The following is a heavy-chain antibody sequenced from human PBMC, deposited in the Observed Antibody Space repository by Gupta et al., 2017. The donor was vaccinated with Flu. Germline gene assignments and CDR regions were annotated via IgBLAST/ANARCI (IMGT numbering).Heavy chain of an antibody. Sequence: QVRLQESGPGLVNPSETLALTCAVSGYAVTDAYLWGWIRQPPGKGLQWVATLFDSGSTYDNPSLRSRTTISLDASKNQVSLKLTYVTAADTAVYYWAKCERSFDWLLSACDVWGQGTLVSVSP. CDR3: AKCERSFDWLLSACDV. J-gene: IGHJ3*01. CDR1: GYAVTDAYL. D-gene: IGHD3-9*01. V-gene: IGHV4-38-2*01. CDR2: LFDSGST.